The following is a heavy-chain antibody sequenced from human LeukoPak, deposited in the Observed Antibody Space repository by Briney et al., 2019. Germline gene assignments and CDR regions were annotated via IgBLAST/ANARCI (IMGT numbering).Heavy chain of an antibody. V-gene: IGHV4-39*01. CDR2: IYYSGST. Sequence: SGTLSLTCTVFGGSISSSSNYWGWIRQPPGKGLEWIGSIYYSGSTYYNPSLKSRVTISVDTSKNQFSLKLSSVTAADTAVYYCARNYGDYGSPSDYWGQGTLVTVSS. CDR3: ARNYGDYGSPSDY. J-gene: IGHJ4*02. CDR1: GGSISSSSNY. D-gene: IGHD4-17*01.